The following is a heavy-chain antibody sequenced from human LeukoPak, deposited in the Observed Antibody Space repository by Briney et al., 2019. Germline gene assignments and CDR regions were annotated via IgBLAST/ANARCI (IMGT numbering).Heavy chain of an antibody. D-gene: IGHD3-3*01. Sequence: GGSLRLSCAASGFTFSYYEMNWVRQAPGKGLEWISYIGSSGGPIYYADSLKGRFTISRDNAKNSLYLQMNSLRAEDTAVYYCARRSVGGSHFDYWGQGTLVTVSS. CDR1: GFTFSYYE. V-gene: IGHV3-48*03. CDR2: IGSSGGPI. J-gene: IGHJ4*02. CDR3: ARRSVGGSHFDY.